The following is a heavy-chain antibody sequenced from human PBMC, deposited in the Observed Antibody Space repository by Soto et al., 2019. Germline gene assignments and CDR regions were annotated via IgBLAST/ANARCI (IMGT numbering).Heavy chain of an antibody. Sequence: SVKVSCKASGGTFSSYAISWVRQAPAQGLEWMGGIIPIFGTANYAQKFQGRGTIPADKSTSTACLELSSLRSEDTAVYYCARDRARTLVDTAMVFDYWGQGTLVTVSS. D-gene: IGHD5-18*01. V-gene: IGHV1-69*06. J-gene: IGHJ4*02. CDR3: ARDRARTLVDTAMVFDY. CDR1: GGTFSSYA. CDR2: IIPIFGTA.